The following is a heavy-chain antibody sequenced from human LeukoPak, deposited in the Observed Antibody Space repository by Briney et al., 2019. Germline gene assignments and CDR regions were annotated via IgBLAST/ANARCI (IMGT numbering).Heavy chain of an antibody. D-gene: IGHD3-22*01. CDR2: ISGSGGST. CDR3: AKRYYYDSSGHYFHFDY. V-gene: IGHV3-23*01. Sequence: PGGSLRLSCAASGFTFSTYAMSWVRQAPGKGLECVSTISGSGGSTYYADSVKGRFMISRDNYKNTLHLQMNSLRAEDTALYYCAKRYYYDSSGHYFHFDYWGQGTLVTVSS. CDR1: GFTFSTYA. J-gene: IGHJ4*02.